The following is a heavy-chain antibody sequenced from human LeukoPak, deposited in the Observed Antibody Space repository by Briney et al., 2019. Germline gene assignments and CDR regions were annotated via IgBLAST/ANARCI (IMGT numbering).Heavy chain of an antibody. Sequence: SVKVSCKASGGTFSSYAISWVRQAPGQGLEWMGGIIPIFGTANYAQKFQGRVTITADESTSTAYMELSSLRSEDTAVYYCARALANIVVVPAALTNPYYYGMDVWGKGTTVTVSS. CDR2: IIPIFGTA. J-gene: IGHJ6*04. CDR3: ARALANIVVVPAALTNPYYYGMDV. D-gene: IGHD2-2*01. V-gene: IGHV1-69*13. CDR1: GGTFSSYA.